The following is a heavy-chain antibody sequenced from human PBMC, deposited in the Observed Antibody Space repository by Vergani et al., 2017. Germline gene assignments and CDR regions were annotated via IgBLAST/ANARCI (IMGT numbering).Heavy chain of an antibody. CDR2: ISYDGTIT. D-gene: IGHD2-8*01. V-gene: IGHV3-30*19. CDR3: ARSASMGNFYYYMDV. J-gene: IGHJ6*03. Sequence: QGQLVESGGGIVQPGRSLTLSCVASRSTFKTYGMHWVRQAPGKGLEWVGLISYDGTITHYADSVKGRFTISRDYSKSTLSLQMKSLRTEDMAVYYCARSASMGNFYYYMDVWGKGTTVAVSS. CDR1: RSTFKTYG.